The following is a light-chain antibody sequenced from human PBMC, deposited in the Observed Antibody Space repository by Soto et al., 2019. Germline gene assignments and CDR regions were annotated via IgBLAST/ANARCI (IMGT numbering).Light chain of an antibody. J-gene: IGLJ2*01. CDR1: SSDVGDYNY. CDR2: DVS. CDR3: SSYTSSGTQV. Sequence: QSALTQPASVSGSPGQSITISCTGTSSDVGDYNYVSWYQQHPGKAPKLMIYDVSNRPSGVSNRFSGSKSGNAASLTISGLQAEDEADYYCSSYTSSGTQVFGGGTQLTVL. V-gene: IGLV2-14*03.